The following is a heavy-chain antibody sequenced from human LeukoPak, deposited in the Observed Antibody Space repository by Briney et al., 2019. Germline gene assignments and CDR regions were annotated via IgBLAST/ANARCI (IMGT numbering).Heavy chain of an antibody. V-gene: IGHV4-38-2*01. CDR2: INHSGST. CDR3: TGLTGYLLFDY. Sequence: SETLSLTCAVSGYSISSGYYWGWIRQPPGKGLEWIGEINHSGSTNYNPSLKSRVTISVDTSKNQFSLKLSSVTAADTAVYYCTGLTGYLLFDYWGQGTLVTVSS. CDR1: GYSISSGYY. J-gene: IGHJ4*02. D-gene: IGHD3-9*01.